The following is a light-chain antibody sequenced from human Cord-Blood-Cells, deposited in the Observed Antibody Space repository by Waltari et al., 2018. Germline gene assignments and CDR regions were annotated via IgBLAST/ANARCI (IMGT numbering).Light chain of an antibody. CDR1: QSVLYSSNNKNY. J-gene: IGKJ1*01. CDR2: WAS. Sequence: DIVMTQSPDSLAVSLGEGATINCKSSQSVLYSSNNKNYLAWYQQKPGQPPKLLIYWASTRXXXXXXRFSGSGSGTDFTLTISSLQAEDVAVYYCQQYYSTPPTFGQGTKVEIK. CDR3: QQYYSTPPT. V-gene: IGKV4-1*01.